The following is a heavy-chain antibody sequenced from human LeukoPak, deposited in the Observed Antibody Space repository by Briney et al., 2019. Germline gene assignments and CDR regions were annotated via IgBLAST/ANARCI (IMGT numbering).Heavy chain of an antibody. CDR3: ARRGQSSNYFDY. CDR2: IYPGDSDT. J-gene: IGHJ4*02. V-gene: IGHV5-51*01. CDR1: GYSFPIYW. Sequence: GESLKISCKGSGYSFPIYWLGWVRQMPGKGLEWMGIIYPGDSDTRYSPSFQGQVTMSADKSISTAYLQWSSLKASDTAMYYCARRGQSSNYFDYWGQGTLVTVSS. D-gene: IGHD6-6*01.